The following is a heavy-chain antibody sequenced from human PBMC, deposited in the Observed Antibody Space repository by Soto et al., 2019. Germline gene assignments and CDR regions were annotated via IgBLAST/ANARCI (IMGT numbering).Heavy chain of an antibody. J-gene: IGHJ6*04. Sequence: EVLLLESGGGLVQPGGSLRLSCEASGFSFSSFAMNWVRQAPGKGLEWVSAIGDSGASTYYADSVKGRFTISRDNSRNILYLQPNSLRAEDTAVYYCAKGVELNVWGNGTTVTVSS. V-gene: IGHV3-23*01. CDR2: IGDSGAST. D-gene: IGHD1-26*01. CDR1: GFSFSSFA. CDR3: AKGVELNV.